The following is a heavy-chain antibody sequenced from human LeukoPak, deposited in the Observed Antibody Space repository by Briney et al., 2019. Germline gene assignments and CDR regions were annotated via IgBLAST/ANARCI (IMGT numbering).Heavy chain of an antibody. V-gene: IGHV3-74*01. CDR1: GFTFSSYW. D-gene: IGHD5-18*01. Sequence: GGSLRLSCAASGFTFSSYWMHWVRQAPGKGLVWVSRINSDGSSTSYADSVKGRFTISRDNAKNTLYLQMNSLRAEDTAVYYCARETRGYSYGPPARYFDYWGQGTLVTVSS. J-gene: IGHJ4*02. CDR2: INSDGSST. CDR3: ARETRGYSYGPPARYFDY.